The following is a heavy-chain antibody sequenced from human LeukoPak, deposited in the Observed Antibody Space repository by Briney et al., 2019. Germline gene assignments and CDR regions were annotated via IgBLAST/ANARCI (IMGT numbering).Heavy chain of an antibody. CDR2: FYYSGST. V-gene: IGHV4-39*01. CDR3: AAGSGSYAAAGY. D-gene: IGHD3-10*01. CDR1: GDSITSSDYY. Sequence: ASETLSLTCTVSGDSITSSDYYWGWIRQPPGKGLEWIGTFYYSGSTDYNPSLKSRVIISVDTSKNQLSLKLSSVTAADTAVYYCAAGSGSYAAAGYWGQGTLVTVSS. J-gene: IGHJ4*02.